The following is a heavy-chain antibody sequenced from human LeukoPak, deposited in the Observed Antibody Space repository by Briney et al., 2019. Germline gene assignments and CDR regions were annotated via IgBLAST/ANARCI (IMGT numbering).Heavy chain of an antibody. CDR3: AREYCSSTSCYRDFDY. D-gene: IGHD2-2*02. Sequence: ASVKVSCKASGYTFTSYDINWVRQATGQGLEWMGWMNPNSGNTGYAQKFQGRVTMTRDTSISTAYMELSRLRSDDTAVYYCAREYCSSTSCYRDFDYWGQGTLVTVSS. CDR2: MNPNSGNT. V-gene: IGHV1-8*01. J-gene: IGHJ4*02. CDR1: GYTFTSYD.